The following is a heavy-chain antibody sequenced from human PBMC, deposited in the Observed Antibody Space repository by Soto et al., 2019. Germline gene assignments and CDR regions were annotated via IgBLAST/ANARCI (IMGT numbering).Heavy chain of an antibody. J-gene: IGHJ4*02. CDR2: IYSGGST. CDR3: ARGFQSSFGY. Sequence: PXGSLRPSCSAAGFTVSNSYMSWVRQAPGKGLDWVSVIYSGGSTYYADSVKGRFTISRDSSKNTLYLQMNSLRAEDTAVYYCARGFQSSFGYWGQGTLVTVSS. V-gene: IGHV3-53*01. D-gene: IGHD2-21*01. CDR1: GFTVSNSY.